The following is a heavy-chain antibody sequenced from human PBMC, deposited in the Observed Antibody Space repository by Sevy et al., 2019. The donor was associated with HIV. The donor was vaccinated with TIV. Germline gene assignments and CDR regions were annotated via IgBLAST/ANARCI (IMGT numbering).Heavy chain of an antibody. Sequence: GGSLRLSCVASSGFTFSSYWMSWVRQAPGKGLEWVANIKQDGRVKYYVDSVRGRFAISRDNAKNSRYLQMNTLRADDTALYYCARGTYYYDSGGYYHDAFDLWGQGTMVTVSS. CDR3: ARGTYYYDSGGYYHDAFDL. D-gene: IGHD3-22*01. V-gene: IGHV3-7*03. CDR1: GFTFSSYW. J-gene: IGHJ3*01. CDR2: IKQDGRVK.